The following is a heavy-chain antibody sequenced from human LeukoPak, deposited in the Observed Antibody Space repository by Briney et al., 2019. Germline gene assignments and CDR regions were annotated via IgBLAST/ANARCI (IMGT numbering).Heavy chain of an antibody. V-gene: IGHV4-34*01. CDR3: ASFIVVVTAMGWFDP. D-gene: IGHD2-21*02. Sequence: PSETLSLTCAAYGGSFSGYYWSWIRQPPGKGLEWIGEINHSGSTNYNPSLKSRVTISVDTSKNQFSLKLSSVTAADTAVYYCASFIVVVTAMGWFDPWGQGTLVTVSS. CDR1: GGSFSGYY. J-gene: IGHJ5*02. CDR2: INHSGST.